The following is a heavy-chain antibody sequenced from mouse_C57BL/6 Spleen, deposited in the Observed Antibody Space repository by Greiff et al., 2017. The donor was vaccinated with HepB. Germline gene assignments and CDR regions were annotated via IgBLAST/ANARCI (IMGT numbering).Heavy chain of an antibody. J-gene: IGHJ3*01. CDR3: AREGLFAY. CDR2: IYPGSGNT. CDR1: GYTFTDYY. V-gene: IGHV1-76*01. D-gene: IGHD2-13*01. Sequence: VQLQQSGAELVRPGASVKLSCKASGYTFTDYYINWVKQRPGQGLEWIARIYPGSGNTYYNEKFKGKATLTAEKSSSTAYMQLSSLTSEDSAVYFCAREGLFAYWGQGTLVTVSA.